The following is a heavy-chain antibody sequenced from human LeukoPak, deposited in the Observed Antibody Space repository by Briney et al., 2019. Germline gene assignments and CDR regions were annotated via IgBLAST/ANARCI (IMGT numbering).Heavy chain of an antibody. CDR2: ISSNGGST. J-gene: IGHJ4*02. D-gene: IGHD3-10*01. CDR3: ARGVLMCNFDY. Sequence: GGSLRLSCAASGFTFSIYAMHWVRQAPGKGLEYVSPISSNGGSTYYANSVKGRFTISRDNSKNTLYLQMGSLRAEDMAVYYCARGVLMCNFDYWGQGTLVTVSS. V-gene: IGHV3-64*01. CDR1: GFTFSIYA.